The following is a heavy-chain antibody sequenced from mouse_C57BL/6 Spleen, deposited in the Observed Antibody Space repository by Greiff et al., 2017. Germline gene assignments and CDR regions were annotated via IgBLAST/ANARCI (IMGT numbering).Heavy chain of an antibody. CDR2: IDPSDSYT. D-gene: IGHD1-1*01. V-gene: IGHV1-69*01. CDR3: ARSDYYGSREVDY. CDR1: GYTFTSYW. Sequence: QVQLQQPGAELVMPGASVKLSCKASGYTFTSYWMHWVKQRPGQGLEWIGEIDPSDSYTNYNQKFKGKSTLTVDKSSSTAYMQLSSLTSEDSAVYYCARSDYYGSREVDYWGQGTTLTVSS. J-gene: IGHJ2*01.